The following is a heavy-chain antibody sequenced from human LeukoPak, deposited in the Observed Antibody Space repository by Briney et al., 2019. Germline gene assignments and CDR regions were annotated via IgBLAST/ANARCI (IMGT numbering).Heavy chain of an antibody. CDR1: GFTVSSNY. V-gene: IGHV3-23*01. J-gene: IGHJ4*02. CDR3: AKDLSWFGGSLATFGY. D-gene: IGHD3-10*01. CDR2: IGGSGGTT. Sequence: LSGGSLRLSCAASGFTVSSNYMSWVRQGPGKGLEWVSSIGGSGGTTYYADSVQGRFTISRDNSKNTLYLQMNSLSAEDTAVYYCAKDLSWFGGSLATFGYWGQGTLATVSS.